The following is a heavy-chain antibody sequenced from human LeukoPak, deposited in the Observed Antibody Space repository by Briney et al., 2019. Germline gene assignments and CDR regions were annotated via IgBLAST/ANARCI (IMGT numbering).Heavy chain of an antibody. Sequence: PGGSLRLSCAASGFTFSSYAMHWVRQAPGKGLEWVAVISYDGSNKYYADSVKGRFTISRDNSKNTLYLQMNSLRAEDTALYYCARDASGYCSGGSCYYMDVWGKGTTVTVSS. J-gene: IGHJ6*03. D-gene: IGHD2-15*01. CDR3: ARDASGYCSGGSCYYMDV. V-gene: IGHV3-30*04. CDR2: ISYDGSNK. CDR1: GFTFSSYA.